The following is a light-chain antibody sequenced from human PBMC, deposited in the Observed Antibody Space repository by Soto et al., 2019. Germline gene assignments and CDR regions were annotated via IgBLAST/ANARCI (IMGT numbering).Light chain of an antibody. V-gene: IGKV1-39*01. J-gene: IGKJ4*01. CDR1: QGINIY. Sequence: DIQMTQSPSSLSASVGDRVTLTCRTSQGINIYLNWYQQRPGKAPQLLIYAASNLHSGVPSRFSGGGSETDFSLTINKLEPEEVATYYCQQAYGSPLTFGGGTKVE. CDR2: AAS. CDR3: QQAYGSPLT.